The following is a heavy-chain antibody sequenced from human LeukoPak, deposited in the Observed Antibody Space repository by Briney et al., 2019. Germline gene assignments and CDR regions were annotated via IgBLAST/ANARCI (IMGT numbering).Heavy chain of an antibody. CDR3: ARAIFGVVIPSYHFDY. V-gene: IGHV1-18*01. CDR1: GYTFSSYG. D-gene: IGHD3-3*01. Sequence: ASVKVPCKASGYTFSSYGISWVRQAPGQGLEWMGWISAYNGNTNYRQKLQGRVTMTTDTSTSTAYMDLRSLRSDDTAVYYRARAIFGVVIPSYHFDYWGQGTLVTVSA. J-gene: IGHJ4*02. CDR2: ISAYNGNT.